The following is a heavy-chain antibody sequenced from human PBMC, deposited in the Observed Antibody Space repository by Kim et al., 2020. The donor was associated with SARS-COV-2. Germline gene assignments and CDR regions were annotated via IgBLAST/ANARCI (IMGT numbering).Heavy chain of an antibody. CDR2: SSMI. J-gene: IGHJ6*02. CDR3: ARDGHGLDV. Sequence: SSMIYYEGAGKGRFTISRDDVKDFLFLQMNSLRDEDTAVYYCARDGHGLDVWGQGTTVIVSS. V-gene: IGHV3-48*02.